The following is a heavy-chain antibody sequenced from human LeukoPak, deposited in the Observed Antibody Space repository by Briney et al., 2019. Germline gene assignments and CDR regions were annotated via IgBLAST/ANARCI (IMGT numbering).Heavy chain of an antibody. CDR3: ARGLTFEYFQH. D-gene: IGHD3-16*01. J-gene: IGHJ1*01. CDR2: INHSGST. V-gene: IGHV4-34*01. CDR1: GGSFSGYY. Sequence: SETLSLTCAVYGGSFSGYYWGWIRQPPGKRLEWIGEINHSGSTNYNPSLKSRVTISVDTSKNQFSLKLSSVTAADTAVYYCARGLTFEYFQHWGQGTLVTVSS.